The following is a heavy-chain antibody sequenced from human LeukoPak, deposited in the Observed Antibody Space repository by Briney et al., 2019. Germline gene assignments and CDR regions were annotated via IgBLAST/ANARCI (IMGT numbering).Heavy chain of an antibody. J-gene: IGHJ3*01. CDR2: IGANGGAT. CDR3: GRDPNGDYLGAFDF. CDR1: GFVFSNYY. D-gene: IGHD4-17*01. Sequence: GGSLRLSCAASGFVFSNYYLVSVRQAPGKGLELISGIGANGGATYYADSVKGRFTISRDNSKKTLYLQMNSLRADDTAVYYCGRDPNGDYLGAFDFWGQGTMVSVSS. V-gene: IGHV3-23*01.